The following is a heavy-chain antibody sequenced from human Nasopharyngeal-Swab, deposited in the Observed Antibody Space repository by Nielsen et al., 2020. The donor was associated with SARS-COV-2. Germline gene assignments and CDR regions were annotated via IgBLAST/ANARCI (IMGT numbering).Heavy chain of an antibody. Sequence: GGSLRLSCAASGFTFSSYGMHWVRQAPGKGLEWVAVISYDGSNKYYADSVKGRFTISRGNSKNTLYLQMNSLRAEDTAVYYCAKARGVVGALSYFDYWGQGTLVTVSS. J-gene: IGHJ4*02. CDR3: AKARGVVGALSYFDY. V-gene: IGHV3-30*18. CDR1: GFTFSSYG. D-gene: IGHD1-26*01. CDR2: ISYDGSNK.